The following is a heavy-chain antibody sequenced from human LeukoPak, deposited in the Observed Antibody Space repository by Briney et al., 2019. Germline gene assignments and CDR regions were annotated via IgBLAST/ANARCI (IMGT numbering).Heavy chain of an antibody. D-gene: IGHD1-7*01. CDR3: ARRRRIPPNSYYFDY. Sequence: SETLSLTCAVYGGSFSGYYWSWIRQPPGKGLEWIGEINHSGSTNYNPSLKSRVTISVDTSKNQFSLKLSSVTAADTAVYYCARRRRIPPNSYYFDYWGQGTLVTVSS. J-gene: IGHJ4*02. CDR1: GGSFSGYY. V-gene: IGHV4-34*01. CDR2: INHSGST.